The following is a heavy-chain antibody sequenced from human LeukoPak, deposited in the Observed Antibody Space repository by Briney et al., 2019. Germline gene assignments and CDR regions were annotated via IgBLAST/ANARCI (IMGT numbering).Heavy chain of an antibody. J-gene: IGHJ4*03. CDR1: GYTFTGYY. CDR2: INPNSGGT. Sequence: VSVKVSFDATGYTFTGYYMHWVRQAPGQGLEWMGWINPNSGGTNYAQKFQGRVTMTRDRSISTAYMELSRLRSDDTAVYYCARYPSGGPLKGAFDYWGHGSFSTLSS. CDR3: ARYPSGGPLKGAFDY. V-gene: IGHV1-2*02. D-gene: IGHD2-15*01.